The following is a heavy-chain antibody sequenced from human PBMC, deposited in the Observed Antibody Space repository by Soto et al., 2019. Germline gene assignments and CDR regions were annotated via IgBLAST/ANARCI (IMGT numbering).Heavy chain of an antibody. CDR3: ARELQLWLSGTGY. Sequence: EVQLVESGGGLVKPGGSLRLSCAASGFTFSSYSMNWVRQAPGKGLEWVSSISSSSSYIYYADSVKGRFTISRDNAKNSLYLQMNSLRAEDTAVYYCARELQLWLSGTGYRGQGTLVTVSS. CDR1: GFTFSSYS. D-gene: IGHD5-18*01. CDR2: ISSSSSYI. J-gene: IGHJ4*02. V-gene: IGHV3-21*01.